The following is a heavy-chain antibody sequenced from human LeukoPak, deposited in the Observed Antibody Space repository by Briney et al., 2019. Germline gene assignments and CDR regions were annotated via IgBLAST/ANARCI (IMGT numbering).Heavy chain of an antibody. V-gene: IGHV4-59*08. CDR3: ATKTGYYGADAFDI. CDR2: IYYSGST. J-gene: IGHJ3*02. CDR1: AGSITTYY. D-gene: IGHD3-9*01. Sequence: SETLSLTCTVSAGSITTYYWSWIRQPPGKGLEWIGYIYYSGSTNYNPSLKSRVTISVDTSKNQFSLKLTSVTAADTAVYYCATKTGYYGADAFDIWGQGTMVTVSS.